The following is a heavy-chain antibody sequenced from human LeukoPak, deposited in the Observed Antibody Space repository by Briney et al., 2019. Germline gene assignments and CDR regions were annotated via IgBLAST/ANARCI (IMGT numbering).Heavy chain of an antibody. CDR3: ARDHVPSPRANWGSKGAFDI. V-gene: IGHV4-4*07. D-gene: IGHD7-27*01. CDR2: IYTSGST. CDR1: GGSISIYY. J-gene: IGHJ3*02. Sequence: SETLSLTCTVSGGSISIYYWSWIRQPAGKGLEWIGRIYTSGSTNYNPSLKSRVTMSVDTSKNQFSLKLSSVTAADTAVYYCARDHVPSPRANWGSKGAFDIWGQGTMVTVSS.